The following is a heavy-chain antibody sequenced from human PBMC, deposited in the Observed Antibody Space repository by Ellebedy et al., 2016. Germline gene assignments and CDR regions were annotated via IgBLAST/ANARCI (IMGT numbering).Heavy chain of an antibody. CDR2: FDPEDGET. D-gene: IGHD6-19*01. V-gene: IGHV1-24*01. Sequence: ASVKVSCKVSGYTLTELSMHWVRQPPGKGLEWMGGFDPEDGETIYAQKFQGRVTMTEDTSTDTAYMELSSLRSEDTAVYYCATVGIAVAGTRIPYYFDYWGQGTLVTVSS. CDR3: ATVGIAVAGTRIPYYFDY. J-gene: IGHJ4*02. CDR1: GYTLTELS.